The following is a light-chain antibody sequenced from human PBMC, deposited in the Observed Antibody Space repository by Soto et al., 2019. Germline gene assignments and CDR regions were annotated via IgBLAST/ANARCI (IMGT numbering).Light chain of an antibody. V-gene: IGLV2-14*01. J-gene: IGLJ2*01. CDR2: MVS. CDR3: SSYTSISTVV. Sequence: QSVLTQPASVSGSPGQSITISCTGTSSDVGNYNYVSWYQQYPGRVPKLLIYMVSNRPSGVSNRFSGSKSGNTASLTISGLQPEDEADYYCSSYTSISTVVFGGGTKLTVL. CDR1: SSDVGNYNY.